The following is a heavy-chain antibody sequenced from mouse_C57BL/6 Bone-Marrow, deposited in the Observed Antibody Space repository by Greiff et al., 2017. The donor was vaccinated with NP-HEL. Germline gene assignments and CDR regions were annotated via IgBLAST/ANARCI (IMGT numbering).Heavy chain of an antibody. CDR1: GFTFSDFY. CDR2: SRNKANDYTT. Sequence: DVKLVESGGGLVQSGRSLRLSCATSGFTFSDFYMEWVRQAPGKGLEWIAASRNKANDYTTEYSASVKGRFIVSRDTSQSILYLQMNALRAEDTAIYYCARTLGWYFDVWGTGTTVTVSS. CDR3: ARTLGWYFDV. J-gene: IGHJ1*03. V-gene: IGHV7-1*01.